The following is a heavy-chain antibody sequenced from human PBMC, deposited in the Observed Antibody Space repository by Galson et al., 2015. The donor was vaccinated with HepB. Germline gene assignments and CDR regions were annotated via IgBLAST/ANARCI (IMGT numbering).Heavy chain of an antibody. J-gene: IGHJ3*02. CDR2: ISSSSSTI. D-gene: IGHD3-10*01. Sequence: SLRLSCAASGFTFSSYSMNWVRQAPGKGLEWVSYISSSSSTIYYADSVKGRFTISRDNAKNSLYLQMNSLRAEDTAVYYCARDAVGYYGSGSYYGAFDIWGQGTMVTVSS. CDR3: ARDAVGYYGSGSYYGAFDI. V-gene: IGHV3-48*01. CDR1: GFTFSSYS.